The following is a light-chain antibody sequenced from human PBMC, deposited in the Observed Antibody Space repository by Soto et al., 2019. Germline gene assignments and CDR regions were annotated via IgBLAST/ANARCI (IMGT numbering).Light chain of an antibody. Sequence: QSALTQPASVSGSPGQSITISCTGTSSDVCGYNYVSWYQQHPGKAPKLMIYEVRNRPSGVSNRFSGSKSGNTASLTISGLQAEDEADYYCSSYTSSSTLPYVFGTGTKLTVL. CDR1: SSDVCGYNY. V-gene: IGLV2-14*01. CDR3: SSYTSSSTLPYV. CDR2: EVR. J-gene: IGLJ1*01.